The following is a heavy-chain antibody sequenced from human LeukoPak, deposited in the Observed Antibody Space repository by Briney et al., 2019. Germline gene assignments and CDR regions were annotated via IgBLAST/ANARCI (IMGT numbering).Heavy chain of an antibody. CDR1: GFTFSDYY. D-gene: IGHD5/OR15-5a*01. V-gene: IGHV3-11*01. CDR3: AREVVSPYYYYGMDV. CDR2: ISSSGSTI. J-gene: IGHJ6*02. Sequence: GGSLRLSCAASGFTFSDYYMSWIRQAPGKGLEWVSYISSSGSTIYYADSVKGRFTISRDNAKNSLYLQMNSLRAEDTAVYYCAREVVSPYYYYGMDVWGQGTTVTVSS.